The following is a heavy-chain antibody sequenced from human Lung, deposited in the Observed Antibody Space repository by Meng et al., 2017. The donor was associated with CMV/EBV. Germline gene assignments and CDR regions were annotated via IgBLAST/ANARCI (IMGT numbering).Heavy chain of an antibody. CDR2: ISYDGSNK. CDR3: ARPTAGYYYYGMDV. V-gene: IGHV3-30-3*01. J-gene: IGHJ6*02. Sequence: SXXASGFTFSSYAMHWVRQAPGRGLEWVAVISYDGSNKYYADSVKGRFTISRDNSKNTLYLQMNSLRAEDTAVYYCARPTAGYYYYGMDVWGQGATVTVSS. D-gene: IGHD6-13*01. CDR1: GFTFSSYA.